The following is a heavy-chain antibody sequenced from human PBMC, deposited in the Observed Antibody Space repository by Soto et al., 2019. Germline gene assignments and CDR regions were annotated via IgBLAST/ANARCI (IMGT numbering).Heavy chain of an antibody. J-gene: IGHJ6*03. CDR3: ARHRSRYSYGPGGWHYYYYMDV. D-gene: IGHD5-18*01. CDR1: GGSISSSSYY. V-gene: IGHV4-39*01. Sequence: SETLSLTCTVSGGSISSSSYYWGWIRQPPGKGLEWIGSIYYSGSTYYNPSLKSRVTISVDTSKNQFSLKLSSVTAADTAVYYCARHRSRYSYGPGGWHYYYYMDVWGKGTTVTVSS. CDR2: IYYSGST.